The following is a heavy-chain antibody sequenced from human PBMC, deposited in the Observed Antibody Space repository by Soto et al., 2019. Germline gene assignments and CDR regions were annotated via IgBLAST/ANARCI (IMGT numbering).Heavy chain of an antibody. Sequence: PSETLSLTCTVSGGSISGYYWSWIRQPPGKGLEWIGNVYYSGGAKNNTSVKRRVSISVDTSKNQFSLNLSSVTAADTAVYYCTREGDGRMPTNPYYYYGMDVWGPGITVTVSS. CDR2: VYYSGGA. CDR3: TREGDGRMPTNPYYYYGMDV. V-gene: IGHV4-59*01. CDR1: GGSISGYY. D-gene: IGHD2-21*02. J-gene: IGHJ6*02.